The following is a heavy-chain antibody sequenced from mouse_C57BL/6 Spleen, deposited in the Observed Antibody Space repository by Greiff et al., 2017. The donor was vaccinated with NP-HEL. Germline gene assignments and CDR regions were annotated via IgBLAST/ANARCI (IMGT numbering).Heavy chain of an antibody. Sequence: EVQLQESGGGLVKPGGSLKLSCAASGFTFSDYGMHWVRQAPEKGLEWVAYISSGSSTIYYADTVKGRFTISRGNAKNTLILQMTSLKSEDTAMYYCVDGGWYHAYFDYWGQSTTLTVSS. CDR1: GFTFSDYG. J-gene: IGHJ2*01. D-gene: IGHD2-1*01. CDR3: VDGGWYHAYFDY. V-gene: IGHV5-17*01. CDR2: ISSGSSTI.